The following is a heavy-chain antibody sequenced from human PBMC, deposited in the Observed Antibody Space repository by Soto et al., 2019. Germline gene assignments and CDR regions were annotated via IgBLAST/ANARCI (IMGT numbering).Heavy chain of an antibody. V-gene: IGHV1-18*01. J-gene: IGHJ4*02. CDR3: ARGRYGDY. CDR1: GYTFTSYG. Sequence: QVHLVQSGAEVQKPGASVKVSCKASGYTFTSYGITWVRQAPGQGLEWMGWISAHNGNTDYAQQLQGRVIVTRDTSTSTAYMELRCLISDDTAVYYCARGRYGDYWGQGALVTVSS. D-gene: IGHD1-1*01. CDR2: ISAHNGNT.